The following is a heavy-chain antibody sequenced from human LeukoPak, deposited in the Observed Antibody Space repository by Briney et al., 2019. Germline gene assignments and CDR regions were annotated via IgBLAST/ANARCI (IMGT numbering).Heavy chain of an antibody. Sequence: GGSLRLSCAASGFSLSSYWMHWVRQAPGKGLVWVSRIDNDGINTNYADSVKGRFTISKDNAKNTLYLQMNSLRAEDTAVYYCARDKGYSSDYWGQGTLVTVSS. CDR1: GFSLSSYW. CDR2: IDNDGINT. CDR3: ARDKGYSSDY. V-gene: IGHV3-74*01. J-gene: IGHJ4*02. D-gene: IGHD2-15*01.